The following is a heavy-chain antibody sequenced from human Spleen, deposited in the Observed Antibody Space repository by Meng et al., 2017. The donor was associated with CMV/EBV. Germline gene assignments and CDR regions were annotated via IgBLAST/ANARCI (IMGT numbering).Heavy chain of an antibody. CDR3: ARYGGWRSSTSGDY. D-gene: IGHD2-2*01. CDR1: GFTFSSYW. Sequence: GESLKISCAASGFTFSSYWMHLVRQPPGKGLVWVSRINSDGSSTSYADSVKGRFTISRDNAKNTLYLQMNSLRTEDTAVYYCARYGGWRSSTSGDYWGQGTLVTVSS. V-gene: IGHV3-74*01. CDR2: INSDGSST. J-gene: IGHJ4*02.